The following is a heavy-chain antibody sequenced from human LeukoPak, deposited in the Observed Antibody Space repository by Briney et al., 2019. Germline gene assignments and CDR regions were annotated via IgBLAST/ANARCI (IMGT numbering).Heavy chain of an antibody. Sequence: ASVKVSCKASGYTFTGYYMHWVRQAPGQGLECMGWLNPNSGGTNYAQKFQGRVTMTRDMSTSTVYMELSSLRSEDTAVYYCARQITIFGVETLGPLGYSGQGTLVTVSS. CDR2: LNPNSGGT. V-gene: IGHV1-2*02. J-gene: IGHJ4*02. CDR1: GYTFTGYY. CDR3: ARQITIFGVETLGPLGY. D-gene: IGHD3-3*01.